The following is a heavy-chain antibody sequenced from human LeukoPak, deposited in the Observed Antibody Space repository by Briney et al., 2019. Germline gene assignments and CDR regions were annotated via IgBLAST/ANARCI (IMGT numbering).Heavy chain of an antibody. D-gene: IGHD5-12*01. CDR2: ISGSGGST. V-gene: IGHV3-23*01. J-gene: IGHJ4*02. Sequence: GGSLRLSCAASGFTFSSYAMSWVRQAPGKGLEWVSAISGSGGSTYYADSVKGRFTISGDNSKNTLYLQMNSLRAEDTAVYYCAKDLGRYSGYEDRLGPLWYWGQGTLVTVSS. CDR3: AKDLGRYSGYEDRLGPLWY. CDR1: GFTFSSYA.